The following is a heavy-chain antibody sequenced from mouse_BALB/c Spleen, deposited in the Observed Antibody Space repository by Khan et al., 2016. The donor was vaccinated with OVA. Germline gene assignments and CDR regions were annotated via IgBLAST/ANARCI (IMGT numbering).Heavy chain of an antibody. J-gene: IGHJ3*01. CDR1: GYIFTDYN. CDR2: IYPGSDNT. Sequence: QVQLKESGAELARPGASVKLSCKASGYIFTDYNINWMRQRTGQGLEWIGEIYPGSDNTYYNERFTGKATLTVDKSYSTAYMHLSSLTSEDSAVYFCTREWAAWFPYWGQATLVTVSA. CDR3: TREWAAWFPY. V-gene: IGHV1-77*01.